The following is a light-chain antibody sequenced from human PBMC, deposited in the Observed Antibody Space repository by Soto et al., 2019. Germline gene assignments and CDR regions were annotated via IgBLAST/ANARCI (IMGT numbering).Light chain of an antibody. V-gene: IGKV3-20*01. J-gene: IGKJ4*01. Sequence: EIVLTQSPGTLSLSPGERATLSCRASQSVSSSYLAWYQQKPGQAPRLLIYGASSRATGMPDRFSGSGSGTDFTVTISRVEPEDFAVYFCQQSTSSVPFGGGTKVDIK. CDR1: QSVSSSY. CDR2: GAS. CDR3: QQSTSSVP.